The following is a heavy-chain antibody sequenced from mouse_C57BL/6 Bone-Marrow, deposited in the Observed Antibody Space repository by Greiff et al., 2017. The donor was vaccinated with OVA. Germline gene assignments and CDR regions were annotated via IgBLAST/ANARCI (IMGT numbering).Heavy chain of an antibody. CDR2: IRSGRSTI. CDR3: APGAMDY. V-gene: IGHV5-17*01. D-gene: IGHD4-1*01. CDR1: GFTFSDYG. Sequence: EVKLVESGGGLVKPGGSLKLSCAASGFTFSDYGMHWVRQAPEKGLEWVAYIRSGRSTIYYADTVKGRFTISRDNAKNTLFLQMTSLRSDDTAMYYCAPGAMDYWGQGTSVTVSS. J-gene: IGHJ4*01.